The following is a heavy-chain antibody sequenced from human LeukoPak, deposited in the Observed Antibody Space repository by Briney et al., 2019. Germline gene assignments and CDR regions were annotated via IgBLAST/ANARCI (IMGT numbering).Heavy chain of an antibody. Sequence: GGSLRLSCAASGFTFDDYAMHWVRQAPGKGLEWVSLISWDGGSAYYADSVKGRFTISRDKSKNSLYLQMNSLRIEDTALYYCATERLKYFDYWGQGTLVTVSS. V-gene: IGHV3-43D*03. CDR2: ISWDGGSA. CDR1: GFTFDDYA. CDR3: ATERLKYFDY. J-gene: IGHJ4*02.